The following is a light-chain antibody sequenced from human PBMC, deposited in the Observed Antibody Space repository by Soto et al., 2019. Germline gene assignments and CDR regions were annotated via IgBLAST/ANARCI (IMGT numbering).Light chain of an antibody. Sequence: EVVLTQSPVTLSLSRGERATLSCRASQSFRGLLAWYQQKPGQAPRLLIYDAYNRATGIPPRFSGSGSGTDFALTISSLEPEDSAVYYCQPRPMWPITFGQGTRLGIK. CDR2: DAY. V-gene: IGKV3-11*01. CDR3: QPRPMWPIT. CDR1: QSFRGL. J-gene: IGKJ5*01.